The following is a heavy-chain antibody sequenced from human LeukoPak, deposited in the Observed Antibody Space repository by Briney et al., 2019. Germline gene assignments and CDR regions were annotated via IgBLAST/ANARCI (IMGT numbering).Heavy chain of an antibody. CDR3: VRASTTVPNLLDN. D-gene: IGHD4-17*01. Sequence: PGGSLRLSCAASGFTFSNAWMSWVRQTPGKGLLWVSRLSGDGSSSKYADSLKGRFTISRDNAKNTLYLQMNSLRVDDTAVYFCVRASTTVPNLLDNWGQGTLVTVSS. J-gene: IGHJ4*02. V-gene: IGHV3-74*03. CDR1: GFTFSNAW. CDR2: LSGDGSSS.